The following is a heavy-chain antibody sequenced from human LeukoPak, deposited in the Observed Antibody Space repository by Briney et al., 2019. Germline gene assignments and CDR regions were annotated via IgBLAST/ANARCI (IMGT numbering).Heavy chain of an antibody. J-gene: IGHJ4*02. D-gene: IGHD6-19*01. CDR1: GXTFDDYA. V-gene: IGHV3-9*01. CDR3: AKSGQQWLGNFDY. CDR2: ISWNSGSI. Sequence: SXAASGXTFDDYAMHWVRQAPGKGLEWVSGISWNSGSIDYADSVKGRFTISRDNAKNSLYLQMNSLRAEDTALYYCAKSGQQWLGNFDYWGQGTLVTVXS.